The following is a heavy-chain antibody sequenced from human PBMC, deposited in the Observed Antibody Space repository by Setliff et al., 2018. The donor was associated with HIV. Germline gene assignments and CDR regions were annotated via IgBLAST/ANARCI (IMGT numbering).Heavy chain of an antibody. CDR3: ARDVLGYDSTGRFDL. J-gene: IGHJ2*01. V-gene: IGHV4-61*02. CDR2: IYTSGST. D-gene: IGHD3-22*01. Sequence: PSETLSLTCTVPGGSVSSGSYYWSWIRQPAGKGLQWIGRIYTSGSTNYNASLKSRVTISVDTSKNQFSLKLISVTAADTAVYYCARDVLGYDSTGRFDLWGRGTLVTVSS. CDR1: GGSVSSGSYY.